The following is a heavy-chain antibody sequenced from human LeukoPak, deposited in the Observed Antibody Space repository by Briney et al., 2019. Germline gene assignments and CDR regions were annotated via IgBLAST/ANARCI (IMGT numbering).Heavy chain of an antibody. Sequence: SETLSLTCTVSGGSISSGGYYWSWIRQHPGKGLEWIGYIYYSGSTYYNPSLKSRVTISVDTSKNQFSLKLSSVTAADTAVYYCARDGDGSGSFDYWGQGTLVTVSS. CDR2: IYYSGST. V-gene: IGHV4-31*03. CDR1: GGSISSGGYY. J-gene: IGHJ4*02. CDR3: ARDGDGSGSFDY. D-gene: IGHD3-10*01.